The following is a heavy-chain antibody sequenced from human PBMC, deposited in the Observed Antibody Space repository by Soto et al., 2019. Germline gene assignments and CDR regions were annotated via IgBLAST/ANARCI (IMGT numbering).Heavy chain of an antibody. CDR3: AKDYYDSSGYPQCDY. D-gene: IGHD3-22*01. CDR2: IWCGGSNK. Sequence: QVQLVESGGGVVQPGRSLRLSCAASGFTFSSYGMHWVRQAPGKGLEWVAVIWCGGSNKYYADSVKGRFTISRDNYKNSLYLQMNSLRAEDTAVYYCAKDYYDSSGYPQCDYWGQGTLVTDSS. CDR1: GFTFSSYG. J-gene: IGHJ4*02. V-gene: IGHV3-33*06.